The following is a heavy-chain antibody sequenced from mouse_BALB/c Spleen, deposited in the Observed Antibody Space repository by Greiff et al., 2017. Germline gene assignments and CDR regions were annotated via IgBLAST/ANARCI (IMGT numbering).Heavy chain of an antibody. CDR3: ARGTYNYFDY. CDR2: INSNGGST. CDR1: GFTFSSYG. Sequence: EVQLVESGGGLVQPGGSLKLSCAASGFTFSSYGMSWVRQTPDKRLELVATINSNGGSTYYPDSVKGRCTISRDNAKNTLYLQMSSLKSEDTAMYYCARGTYNYFDYWGQGTTLTVSS. V-gene: IGHV5-6-3*01. J-gene: IGHJ2*01. D-gene: IGHD3-3*01.